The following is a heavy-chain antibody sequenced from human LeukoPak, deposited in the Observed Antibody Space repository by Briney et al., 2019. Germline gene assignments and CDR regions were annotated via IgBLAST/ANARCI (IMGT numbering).Heavy chain of an antibody. CDR1: GASLSGWY. J-gene: IGHJ4*02. D-gene: IGHD6-19*01. CDR3: ARETSLAGFASGLGFNY. Sequence: SETLSLTCTVSGASLSGWYWSWIRQPPGKGLEWIGYVYGSGYTSYNPSLKSRVTMSIDTSKNHFSLKLTSVTAADTATYYCARETSLAGFASGLGFNYWGQGILVTVSS. V-gene: IGHV4-59*01. CDR2: VYGSGYT.